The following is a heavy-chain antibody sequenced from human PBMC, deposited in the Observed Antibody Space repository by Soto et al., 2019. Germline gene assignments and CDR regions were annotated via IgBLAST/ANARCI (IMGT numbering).Heavy chain of an antibody. CDR1: GFIFSDYE. V-gene: IGHV3-48*03. J-gene: IGHJ3*02. D-gene: IGHD1-26*01. Sequence: GGSLRLSCAASGFIFSDYEMNWVRQAPGKGLEWVSFIGKSGYPIYYTDSVKGRFTMSRDNAKYSLTLQMNSLRAEDTAVYYCANRLGIYFLSGLPFDIWGQGTMVTVSS. CDR3: ANRLGIYFLSGLPFDI. CDR2: IGKSGYPI.